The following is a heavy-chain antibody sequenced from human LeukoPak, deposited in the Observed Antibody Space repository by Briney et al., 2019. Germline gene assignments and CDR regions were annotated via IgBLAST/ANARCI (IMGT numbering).Heavy chain of an antibody. J-gene: IGHJ5*02. V-gene: IGHV4-59*01. CDR3: ARDPKVGATTHGFDP. CDR1: GGSISTYY. CDR2: IYYSGST. D-gene: IGHD1-26*01. Sequence: TSSETLSLTCTVSGGSISTYYWSWIWQPPGKGLEWIGYIYYSGSTNYNPSLKSRVTISVDTSKNQFSLKLSSVTAADTAVYYCARDPKVGATTHGFDPWGQGTLVTVSS.